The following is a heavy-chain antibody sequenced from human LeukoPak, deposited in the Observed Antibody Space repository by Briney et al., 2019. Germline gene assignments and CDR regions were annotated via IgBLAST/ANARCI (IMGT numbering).Heavy chain of an antibody. D-gene: IGHD3-3*01. CDR2: ISGSGGST. V-gene: IGHV3-23*01. CDR1: GFTFSSYA. J-gene: IGHJ4*02. CDR3: AKGRTYDRSPTEDY. Sequence: GGSLRLSCAASGFTFSSYAMSWVRQAPGKGREWVSAISGSGGSTYYADSVMGRFTISRDNSKNTLYLQMNGLRAEDTAVYYCAKGRTYDRSPTEDYWGQGTLVTVSS.